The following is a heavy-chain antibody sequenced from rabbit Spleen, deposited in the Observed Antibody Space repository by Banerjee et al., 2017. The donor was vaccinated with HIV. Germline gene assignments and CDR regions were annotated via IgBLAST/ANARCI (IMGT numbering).Heavy chain of an antibody. V-gene: IGHV1S45*01. D-gene: IGHD7-1*01. CDR2: IDTSDDSA. CDR3: ARDSYPGDGYIDFNL. CDR1: GFDLSNYYV. J-gene: IGHJ4*01. Sequence: QEHLEESGGDLVKPEGSLTLTCKASGFDLSNYYVMRWVRQAPGKGLEWIGYIDTSDDSAYYANWAKGRFTISKTSSTTVTLQMTSLTAADTATYFCARDSYPGDGYIDFNLWGPGTLVTVS.